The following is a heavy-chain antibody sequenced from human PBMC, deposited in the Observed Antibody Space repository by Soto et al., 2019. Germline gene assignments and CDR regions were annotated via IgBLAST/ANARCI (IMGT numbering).Heavy chain of an antibody. V-gene: IGHV4-59*01. CDR3: AREAYCGGDCYVVDAFDI. CDR2: IYYSGST. J-gene: IGHJ3*02. D-gene: IGHD2-21*02. Sequence: PSETLSLTCTVSGGSISSYYWSWIRQPPGKGLEWIGYIYYSGSTNYNPSLKSRVTISVDTSKNQFSLKLSSVTAADTAVYYCAREAYCGGDCYVVDAFDIWGQGTMVTVS. CDR1: GGSISSYY.